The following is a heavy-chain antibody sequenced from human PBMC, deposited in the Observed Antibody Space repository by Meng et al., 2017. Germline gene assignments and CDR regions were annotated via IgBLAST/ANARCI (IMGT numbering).Heavy chain of an antibody. V-gene: IGHV6-1*01. CDR1: GDSVSSNSAA. CDR3: ARGSYSFDS. J-gene: IGHJ4*02. CDR2: AYYRSKWYH. Sequence: QIQPQQSGPGLVKPSQTLSLTCAISGDSVSSNSAAWNWIRQSPSRGLEWLGRAYYRSKWYHDYAESVKSRISIDPDTSKNQFSLQLRSVTPEDSAVYYCARGSYSFDSWGQRTLVTVSS. D-gene: IGHD1-26*01.